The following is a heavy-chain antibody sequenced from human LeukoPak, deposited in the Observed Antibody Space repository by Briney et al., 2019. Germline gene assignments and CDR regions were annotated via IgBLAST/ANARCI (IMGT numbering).Heavy chain of an antibody. Sequence: GASVNVSCKASVHTFTGYYMHWVRQAPGQGLEWMGWINPNSGGANYAQKFQDRVTMTRDTSISTVYMELTRLRSDDTAMYYCAKSTNWGSISDGFDIWGQGTMVAVAS. CDR3: AKSTNWGSISDGFDI. CDR2: INPNSGGA. CDR1: VHTFTGYY. V-gene: IGHV1-2*02. J-gene: IGHJ3*02. D-gene: IGHD7-27*01.